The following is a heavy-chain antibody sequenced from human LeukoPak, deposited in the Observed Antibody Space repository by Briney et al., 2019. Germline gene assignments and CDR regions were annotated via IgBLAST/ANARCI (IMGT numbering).Heavy chain of an antibody. CDR1: GFTFSSYA. D-gene: IGHD2-21*02. CDR2: ISYDGSNK. Sequence: GRSLRLSCAASGFTFSSYAMHWVRQAPGKGLEWVTVISYDGSNKYYADSVKGRFTISRDNSKNTLYLQMNSLRAEDTAVYYCAREGGFVVVTAILYYYYGMDVWGQGTTVTVSS. V-gene: IGHV3-30-3*01. J-gene: IGHJ6*02. CDR3: AREGGFVVVTAILYYYYGMDV.